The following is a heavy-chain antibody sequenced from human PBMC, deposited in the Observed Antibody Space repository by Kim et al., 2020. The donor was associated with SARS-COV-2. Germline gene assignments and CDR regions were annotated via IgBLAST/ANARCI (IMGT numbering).Heavy chain of an antibody. D-gene: IGHD3-10*01. Sequence: SETLSLTCTVSGGSISSYYWSWIRQPPGKGLEWIGYIYYSGSTNYNPSLKSRVTISVDTSKNQFSLKLSSVTAADTAVYYCAREESFHNWFDPWGQGTLVTVSS. J-gene: IGHJ5*02. V-gene: IGHV4-59*01. CDR2: IYYSGST. CDR3: AREESFHNWFDP. CDR1: GGSISSYY.